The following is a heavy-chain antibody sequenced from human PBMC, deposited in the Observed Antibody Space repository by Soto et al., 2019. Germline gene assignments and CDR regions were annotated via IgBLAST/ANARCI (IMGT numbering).Heavy chain of an antibody. D-gene: IGHD1-26*01. V-gene: IGHV2-5*02. Sequence: QITLKESGPTLVKPTQTLTLTCTFSGVSLSTDRVGVGWIRQPPGEALEGLAVIYWDDSKTYRPSLESRLTITKDTPKNQVALTMTNMDALDTATYSYAHAYGGRSLYWGQGTLVTVSS. CDR1: GVSLSTDRVG. J-gene: IGHJ4*02. CDR2: IYWDDSK. CDR3: AHAYGGRSLY.